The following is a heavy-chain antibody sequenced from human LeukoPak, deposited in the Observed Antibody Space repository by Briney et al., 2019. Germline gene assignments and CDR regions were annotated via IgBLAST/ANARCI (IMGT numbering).Heavy chain of an antibody. CDR2: ISWNSGSI. V-gene: IGHV3-9*01. CDR3: AKDIYSSGWYVNYYGMDV. Sequence: GGSLRLSRAASGFTFDDYAMHWVRQAPGKGLEWDSGISWNSGSIGYADSVKGRFTISRDNAKNSLYLQMNSLRAEDTALYYCAKDIYSSGWYVNYYGMDVWGQGTTVTVSS. J-gene: IGHJ6*02. D-gene: IGHD6-19*01. CDR1: GFTFDDYA.